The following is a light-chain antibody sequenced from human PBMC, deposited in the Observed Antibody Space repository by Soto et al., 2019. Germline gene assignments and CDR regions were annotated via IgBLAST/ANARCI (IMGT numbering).Light chain of an antibody. V-gene: IGKV3-20*01. Sequence: EIVLTQSPGTLSLSPGERATLSCRASQSVSSSYLAWYQQKPGQAPRLLIYGASSRATGIPDRFSGSGSGTDFTLTISRLEPEDFAVYYCQQYVTSTRTFGQGTTVGIK. CDR1: QSVSSSY. J-gene: IGKJ1*01. CDR2: GAS. CDR3: QQYVTSTRT.